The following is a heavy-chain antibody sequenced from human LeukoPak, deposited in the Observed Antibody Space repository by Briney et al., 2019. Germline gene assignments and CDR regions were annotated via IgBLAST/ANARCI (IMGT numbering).Heavy chain of an antibody. CDR2: ISFSSSPI. D-gene: IGHD3-22*01. J-gene: IGHJ4*02. CDR3: ARDMQLYYYDSSGYYDY. Sequence: GGSLRLSCAASGFTFSSYSMNWVRQAPGKGLGWVSYISFSSSPIYYADSVKGRFTISRDNAKNPLYLQMNSLRAEDTAVYYCARDMQLYYYDSSGYYDYWGQGTLVTVSS. CDR1: GFTFSSYS. V-gene: IGHV3-48*04.